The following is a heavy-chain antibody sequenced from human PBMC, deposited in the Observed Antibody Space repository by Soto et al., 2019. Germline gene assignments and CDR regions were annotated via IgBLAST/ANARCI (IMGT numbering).Heavy chain of an antibody. D-gene: IGHD5-12*01. CDR3: VKEGQSGIDWGGFDI. J-gene: IGHJ3*02. CDR1: GFTFSSYG. V-gene: IGHV3-23*01. Sequence: PGGSLRRSCAVSGFTFSSYGMSWVRQAPGKGLEWVSAISSSAISKYYADSVKGRFTISRDNSKNIMYLQLNSLRAEDTAVYYCVKEGQSGIDWGGFDIWGQGTMVTVSS. CDR2: ISSSAISK.